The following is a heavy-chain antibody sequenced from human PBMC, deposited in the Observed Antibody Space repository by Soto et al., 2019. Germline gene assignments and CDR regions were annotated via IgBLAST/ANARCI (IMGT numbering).Heavy chain of an antibody. CDR2: IWKDGNHK. CDR1: GFTVSNYG. D-gene: IGHD5-12*01. J-gene: IGHJ3*02. CDR3: ARGEAWTDEDFDI. Sequence: QVQLVESGGGVVQPGQSLRLSCAASGFTVSNYGMHWVRQAPGKGLEWVAVIWKDGNHKYYRDSVKGRFTISRDNSKNTLELQMSSLRGEDTAVYYCARGEAWTDEDFDIWGKGTMVTVSS. V-gene: IGHV3-33*01.